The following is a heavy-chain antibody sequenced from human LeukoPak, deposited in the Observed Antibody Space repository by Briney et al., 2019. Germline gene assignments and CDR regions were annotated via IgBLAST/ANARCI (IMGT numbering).Heavy chain of an antibody. V-gene: IGHV3-74*01. CDR3: ARVPQDYYYDSSGYFGRGNYYYYGMDV. CDR2: INSDGSST. CDR1: GFTFSSYA. J-gene: IGHJ6*02. Sequence: GGSLRLSCAASGFTFSSYAMSWVRQAPGKGLVWVSRINSDGSSTSYADSVKGRFTISRDNAKNTLYLQMNSLRAEDTAVYYCARVPQDYYYDSSGYFGRGNYYYYGMDVWGQGTTVTVSS. D-gene: IGHD3-22*01.